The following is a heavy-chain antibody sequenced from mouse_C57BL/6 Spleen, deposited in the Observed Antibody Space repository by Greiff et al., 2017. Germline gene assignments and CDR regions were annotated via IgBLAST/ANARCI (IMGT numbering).Heavy chain of an antibody. CDR1: GFTFSSYA. Sequence: EVKLMESGGGLVKPGGSLKLSCAASGFTFSSYAMSWVRQTPEKRLEWVATISDGGSYTYYPDNVKGRFTISRNNAKNNLYLQMSHLKSEDTAMYYCARDRVYDNYAMDYWGQGTSVTVSS. D-gene: IGHD2-12*01. J-gene: IGHJ4*01. CDR3: ARDRVYDNYAMDY. V-gene: IGHV5-4*01. CDR2: ISDGGSYT.